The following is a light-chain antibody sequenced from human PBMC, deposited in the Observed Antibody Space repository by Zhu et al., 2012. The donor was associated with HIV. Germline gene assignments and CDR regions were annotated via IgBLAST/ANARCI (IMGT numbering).Light chain of an antibody. Sequence: DIQMTQSPSTLSASVGDTVTITCRASQRIGRWLAWYQQKPGKPLNSCIFEASRLESGVPSRFSGSGSETEFTLTISGLQPDDFGTYYCHQYKSYSDYTFGQGTKLEIK. CDR3: HQYKSYSDYT. V-gene: IGKV1-5*03. CDR2: EAS. J-gene: IGKJ2*01. CDR1: QRIGRW.